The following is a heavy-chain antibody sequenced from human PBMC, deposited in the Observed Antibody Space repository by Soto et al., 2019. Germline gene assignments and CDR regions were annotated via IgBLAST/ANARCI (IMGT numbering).Heavy chain of an antibody. CDR2: ISSSSSTI. CDR1: GFTFSSYS. D-gene: IGHD3-22*01. J-gene: IGHJ4*02. V-gene: IGHV3-48*02. CDR3: ARDLYYYASSGYYYPFVY. Sequence: GGSLSLSCAASGFTFSSYSMNWVRPAPGKGLEWVSYISSSSSTIYYADSVKGRFTISRDNAKNSLYLQMNSLRDEDTAVYYFARDLYYYASSGYYYPFVYWGQVTLVAVSS.